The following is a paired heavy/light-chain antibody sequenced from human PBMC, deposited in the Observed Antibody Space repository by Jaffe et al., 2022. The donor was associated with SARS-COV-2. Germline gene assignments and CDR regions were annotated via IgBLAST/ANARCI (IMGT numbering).Light chain of an antibody. Sequence: AIRMTQSPSSFSASTGDRVTITCRASQGISSYLAWYQQKPGKAPKLLIYAASTLQSGVPSRFSGSGSGTDFTLTISCLQSEDFATYYCQQYYSYPSLTFGGGTKVEIK. J-gene: IGKJ4*01. CDR3: QQYYSYPSLT. V-gene: IGKV1-8*01. CDR1: QGISSY. CDR2: AAS.
Heavy chain of an antibody. V-gene: IGHV3-64*01. D-gene: IGHD3-3*01. CDR1: GFTFSSYA. CDR2: ISSNGGST. J-gene: IGHJ6*02. CDR3: ARAYDFWSGYYWKVGSDYYGMDV. Sequence: EVQLVESGGGLVQPGGSLRLSCAASGFTFSSYAMHWVRQAPGKGLEYVSAISSNGGSTYYANSVKGRFTISRDNSKNTLYLQMGSLRAEDMAVYYCARAYDFWSGYYWKVGSDYYGMDVWGQGTTVTVSS.